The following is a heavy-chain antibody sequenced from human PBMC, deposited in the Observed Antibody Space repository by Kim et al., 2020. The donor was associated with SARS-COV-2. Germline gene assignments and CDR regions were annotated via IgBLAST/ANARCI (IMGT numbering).Heavy chain of an antibody. J-gene: IGHJ6*02. CDR1: GYTFTSYG. D-gene: IGHD6-13*01. CDR3: ASSPRGIAAAGSHYYYYGMDV. V-gene: IGHV1-18*04. CDR2: ISAYNGNT. Sequence: ASVKVSCKASGYTFTSYGISWVRQAPGQGLEWMGWISAYNGNTNYAQKLQGRVTMTTDTSTSTAYMELRSLRSDDTAVYYCASSPRGIAAAGSHYYYYGMDVWGQGTTVTVSS.